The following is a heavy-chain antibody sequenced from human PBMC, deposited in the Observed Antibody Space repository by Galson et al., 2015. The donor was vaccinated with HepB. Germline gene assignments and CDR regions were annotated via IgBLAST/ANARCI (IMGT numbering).Heavy chain of an antibody. CDR2: ISSSSSYI. V-gene: IGHV3-21*01. J-gene: IGHJ4*02. CDR1: GFTFSSYS. D-gene: IGHD3-3*01. Sequence: SLRLSCAASGFTFSSYSMNWVRQAPGKGLEWVSSISSSSSYIYYADSVKGRFTISRDNAKNSLYLQMNSLRAEDTAVYHCASLGATVWLESGRQDDFDYWGQGTLVTVSS. CDR3: ASLGATVWLESGRQDDFDY.